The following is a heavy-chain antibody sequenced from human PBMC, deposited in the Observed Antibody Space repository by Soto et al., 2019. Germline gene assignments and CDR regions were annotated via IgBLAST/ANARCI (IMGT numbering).Heavy chain of an antibody. CDR3: ARDRTFYGSGSKGMDF. D-gene: IGHD3-10*01. Sequence: PGGSLRLSCFTSGFTFSSYGMHWVRQAPGKGLEWLAIIRYDGSNKYYGDSVKGRFTISRDNSNNTLYLEMNNLRAEDTAVYYCARDRTFYGSGSKGMDFWGQGTTVTVSS. V-gene: IGHV3-30*02. CDR2: IRYDGSNK. J-gene: IGHJ6*02. CDR1: GFTFSSYG.